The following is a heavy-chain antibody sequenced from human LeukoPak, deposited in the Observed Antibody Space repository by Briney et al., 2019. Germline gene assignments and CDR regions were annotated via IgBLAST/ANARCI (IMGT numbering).Heavy chain of an antibody. CDR2: IYYSGSP. Sequence: SQTLSLTCTASGGSISRGGYYWSWIRQHPGKGLEWIGFIYYSGSPNYNPSLKSRVTISVDTSKNQFSLKLRSVTAADTAVYYCARDGHFDYWGQGTLVTVSS. V-gene: IGHV4-31*03. CDR1: GGSISRGGYY. J-gene: IGHJ4*02. CDR3: ARDGHFDY.